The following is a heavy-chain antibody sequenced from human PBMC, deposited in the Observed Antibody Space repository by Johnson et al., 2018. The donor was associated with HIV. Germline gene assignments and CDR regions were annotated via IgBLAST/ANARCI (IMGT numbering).Heavy chain of an antibody. CDR1: GFTFSSYG. V-gene: IGHV3-30*03. CDR3: ARVRVGAFDI. Sequence: VQLVESGGGVVQPGRSLRLSCAASGFTFSSYGMHWVRQAPGKGLEWVAVISYDGSNKYYADSVKGRFTISRDNSKNTLHLQMSSLRPEDTAVYYCARVRVGAFDIWGQGTMVTVSS. CDR2: ISYDGSNK. D-gene: IGHD1-26*01. J-gene: IGHJ3*02.